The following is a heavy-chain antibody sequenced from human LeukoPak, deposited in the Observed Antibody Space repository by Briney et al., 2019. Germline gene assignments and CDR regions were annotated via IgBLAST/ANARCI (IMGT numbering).Heavy chain of an antibody. Sequence: GGSLRLSCAASGFVFSTYAMHWVRQAPGKGLEYVSGISGNGGYTDYANSVKGRFTISRDNFKNTLYLQMGSLSAEDTAVYYCARDLFSGAEMATFDYWGQGTLVTVSS. D-gene: IGHD5-24*01. CDR3: ARDLFSGAEMATFDY. CDR2: ISGNGGYT. CDR1: GFVFSTYA. J-gene: IGHJ4*02. V-gene: IGHV3-64*01.